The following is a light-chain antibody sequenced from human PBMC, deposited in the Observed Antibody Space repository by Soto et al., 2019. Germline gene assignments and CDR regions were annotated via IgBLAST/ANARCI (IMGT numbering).Light chain of an antibody. V-gene: IGKV1-5*03. CDR1: QTISSW. CDR2: KAS. J-gene: IGKJ1*01. CDR3: QHYNSYSEA. Sequence: ILLTQSPSSLSGSVGDRVTITCRASQTISSWLAWYQQKPGKAPKLLIYKASTLKSGVPSRFSGSGSGTEFTLTISSLQPDDFATYYCQHYNSYSEAFGQGTKGDNK.